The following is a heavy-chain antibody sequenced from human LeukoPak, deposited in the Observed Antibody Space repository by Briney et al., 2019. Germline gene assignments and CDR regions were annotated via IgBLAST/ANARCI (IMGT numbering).Heavy chain of an antibody. D-gene: IGHD6-13*01. V-gene: IGHV3-23*01. Sequence: GGSLRLSCAASGFTFSTYAMSWVRQAPGKGLEWVSTIIGSGESTYYADSVKGRFTISRDNSKNTLYLQVSSLRAEDTGFYYCAKHLSSSSRYYCDSWGQGTLVTVSS. CDR3: AKHLSSSSRYYCDS. J-gene: IGHJ4*02. CDR2: IIGSGEST. CDR1: GFTFSTYA.